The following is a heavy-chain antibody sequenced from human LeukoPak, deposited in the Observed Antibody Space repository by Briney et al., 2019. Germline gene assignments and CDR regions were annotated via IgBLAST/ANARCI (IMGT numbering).Heavy chain of an antibody. J-gene: IGHJ5*02. D-gene: IGHD6-13*01. V-gene: IGHV1-8*01. CDR3: ARAPGSSFAWFDP. Sequence: ASVKVSCKASGYTFTSYDINWVRQATGQGLEWMGWMNPNSGNTGYAQKFQGRVTMTRNTSISTAYMELSSLGSEDTAVYYCARAPGSSFAWFDPWGQGTLVTVSS. CDR2: MNPNSGNT. CDR1: GYTFTSYD.